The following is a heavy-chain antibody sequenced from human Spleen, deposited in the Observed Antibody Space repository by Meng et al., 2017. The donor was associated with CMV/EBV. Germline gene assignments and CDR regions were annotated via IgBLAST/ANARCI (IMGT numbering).Heavy chain of an antibody. Sequence: ASGYTLTGYYLHWVRQAPGQGLEWMGWMNPNSGNTGYAQKFQGRVTMTRNTSISTAYMELSSLRSEDTAVYYCARETSGYYRGAFDYWGQGTLVTVSS. CDR3: ARETSGYYRGAFDY. CDR1: GYTLTGYY. J-gene: IGHJ4*02. D-gene: IGHD3-22*01. V-gene: IGHV1-8*02. CDR2: MNPNSGNT.